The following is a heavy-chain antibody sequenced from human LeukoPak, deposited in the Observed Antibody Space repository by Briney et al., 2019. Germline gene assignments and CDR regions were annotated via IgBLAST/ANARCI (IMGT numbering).Heavy chain of an antibody. V-gene: IGHV4-59*01. CDR1: GGSISTYY. CDR2: VYYSGST. D-gene: IGHD3-3*02. Sequence: SETLSLTCTVSGGSISTYYWSWVRQPPGKGLEWVGYVYYSGSTNYNPSLKSRVTISVDTSKNQFSLKLSSVTAADTAVYYCARAFYPGYYSYMAVWGKGTTVTVSS. CDR3: ARAFYPGYYSYMAV. J-gene: IGHJ6*03.